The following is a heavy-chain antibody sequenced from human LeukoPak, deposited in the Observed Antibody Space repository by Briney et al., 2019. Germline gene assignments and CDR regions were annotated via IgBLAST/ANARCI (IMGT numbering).Heavy chain of an antibody. Sequence: PSETLSLTCTVSGGSMNNNNYYWGWIRQSPGKSLELIGSISYSGSPYYNPSLKSRVTMSVDTSKMQFALKVTSATAADTAVYYCARLLSYDVLTDNYYKYYMDVCGKGTTVIVSS. CDR1: GGSMNNNNYY. CDR2: ISYSGSP. CDR3: ARLLSYDVLTDNYYKYYMDV. V-gene: IGHV4-39*01. J-gene: IGHJ6*03. D-gene: IGHD3-9*01.